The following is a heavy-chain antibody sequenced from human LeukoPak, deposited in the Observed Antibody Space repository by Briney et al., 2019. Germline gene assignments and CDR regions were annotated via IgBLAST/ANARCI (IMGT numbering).Heavy chain of an antibody. CDR2: ISGSGGST. CDR3: AKFIAAAGTNFDY. J-gene: IGHJ4*02. CDR1: GFTFSSYA. Sequence: PGGSLRLSCAASGFTFSSYAMSWVRQAPGKGLEWVSTISGSGGSTYYADSVKGRFTISRDNSKNTLYLQMNSLRAEDTAVYYCAKFIAAAGTNFDYWGQGTLVTVSS. V-gene: IGHV3-23*01. D-gene: IGHD6-13*01.